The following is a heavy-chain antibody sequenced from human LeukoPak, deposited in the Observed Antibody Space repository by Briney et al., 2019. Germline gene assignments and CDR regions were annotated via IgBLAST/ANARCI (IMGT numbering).Heavy chain of an antibody. J-gene: IGHJ4*02. CDR2: TYAPGSS. CDR3: ARDLEDFDSPANDY. V-gene: IGHV4-4*07. D-gene: IGHD2-15*01. CDR1: GDSISGYY. Sequence: SETLSLTCTVSGDSISGYYWAWIRQPAGKGLEWIGHTYAPGSSNYSPSFKSRVTMSIDMSNNQFSLRLNSVTAADTAMYYCARDLEDFDSPANDYWGQGTHVIVSP.